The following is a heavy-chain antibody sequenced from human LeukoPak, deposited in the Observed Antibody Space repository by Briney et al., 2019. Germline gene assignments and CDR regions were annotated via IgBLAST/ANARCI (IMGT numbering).Heavy chain of an antibody. CDR3: AKRPLSSCN. CDR1: GFTMRDND. J-gene: IGHJ4*01. Sequence: GGSLRLSCAVSGFTMRDNDMTWVHQAPGKGLEWVSLIYSSGGTSYADSVKGRFTISKDNSKNTLYLQMNSLRAEDTAVYYCAKRPLSSCNWGLGTLVTVSS. V-gene: IGHV3-66*01. D-gene: IGHD5/OR15-5a*01. CDR2: IYSSGGT.